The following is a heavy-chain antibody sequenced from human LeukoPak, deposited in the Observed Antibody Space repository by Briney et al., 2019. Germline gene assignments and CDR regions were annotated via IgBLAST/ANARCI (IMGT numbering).Heavy chain of an antibody. V-gene: IGHV1-2*02. CDR3: ARVRFYGDLTGLFDY. Sequence: ASVKVSCKASGYTFTGYYIHWVRQAPGQGLEWMGWINPNTRGTNYAQKFLGRVTMTRDTSTSTAYMELSRLRSDDTAVYYCARVRFYGDLTGLFDYWGQGTLVTVSS. D-gene: IGHD4-17*01. CDR2: INPNTRGT. J-gene: IGHJ4*02. CDR1: GYTFTGYY.